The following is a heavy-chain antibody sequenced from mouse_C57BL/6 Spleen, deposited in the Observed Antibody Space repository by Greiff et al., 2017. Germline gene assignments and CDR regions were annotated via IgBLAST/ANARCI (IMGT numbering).Heavy chain of an antibody. Sequence: EVMLVESEGGLVQPGSSMKLSCTASGFTFSDYYMAWVRQVPEKGLEWVANIKYDGSSTYYLDSLKSRFIISRDNAKNILYPQMSSLKSEDTATYYCASTSHYYAMDYWGQGTSVTVSS. CDR1: GFTFSDYY. J-gene: IGHJ4*01. V-gene: IGHV5-16*01. CDR2: IKYDGSST. CDR3: ASTSHYYAMDY.